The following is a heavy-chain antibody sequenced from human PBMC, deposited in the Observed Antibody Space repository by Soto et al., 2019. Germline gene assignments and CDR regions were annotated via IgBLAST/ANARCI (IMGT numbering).Heavy chain of an antibody. J-gene: IGHJ4*02. CDR2: FHYGGST. CDR1: GDSITTTTYY. D-gene: IGHD5-18*01. Sequence: QLQLQESGPGLVKPSETLSLTCIVSGDSITTTTYYWGWICQPPGKGLEWIGSFHYGGSTSYNPSLKSRVTIFVDTSKNQFSLIVNYVTAADTAVYYCAKYTSGTMRDYWGQGTLVTVSS. V-gene: IGHV4-39*01. CDR3: AKYTSGTMRDY.